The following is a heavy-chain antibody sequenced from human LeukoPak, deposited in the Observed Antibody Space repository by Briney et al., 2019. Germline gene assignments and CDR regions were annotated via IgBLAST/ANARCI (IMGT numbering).Heavy chain of an antibody. V-gene: IGHV1-2*02. CDR3: ARFGSSGWYQGDY. CDR1: GNSLKGDT. CDR2: INPNSGGT. J-gene: IGHJ4*02. D-gene: IGHD6-19*01. Sequence: ASVKVSCKASGNSLKGDTIHWVRQAPGQGLEYMGWINPNSGGTNYAQKFQGRVTMTRDTSISTAYMELSRLRSDDTAVYYCARFGSSGWYQGDYWGQGTLVTVSS.